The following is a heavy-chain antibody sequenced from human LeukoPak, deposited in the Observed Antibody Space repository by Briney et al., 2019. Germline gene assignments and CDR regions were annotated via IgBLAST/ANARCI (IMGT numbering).Heavy chain of an antibody. J-gene: IGHJ4*02. CDR3: ARGNYDILTEGEGYFDY. CDR2: IYHSGST. Sequence: SETLSPTCTVSGGSISSGGFYWSWIRQPTGKGREWIGYIYHSGSTYYNPSLKSRVTISVDRSKNQCSLKLSSVTAAGTAVYYCARGNYDILTEGEGYFDYWGQGTLVTVSS. V-gene: IGHV4-30-2*01. CDR1: GGSISSGGFY. D-gene: IGHD3-9*01.